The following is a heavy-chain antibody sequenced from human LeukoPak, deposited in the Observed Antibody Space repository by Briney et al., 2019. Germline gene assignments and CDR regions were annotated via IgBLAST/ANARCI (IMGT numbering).Heavy chain of an antibody. CDR3: AIATVSSSWPHGFDI. D-gene: IGHD2-2*01. CDR1: GGSISSYY. CDR2: IYSGIT. V-gene: IGHV4-4*07. J-gene: IGHJ3*02. Sequence: PSETLSLTCIVSGGSISSYYWSWVRQPAGKGLEWIGRIYSGITNYNPSLKSRVTMSVDTSRNHFSLKLSSVTAADTAVYYCAIATVSSSWPHGFDIWGQGTMVTVSS.